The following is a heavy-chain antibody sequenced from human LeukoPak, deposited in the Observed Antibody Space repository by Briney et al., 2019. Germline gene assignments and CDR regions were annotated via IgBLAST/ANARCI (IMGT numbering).Heavy chain of an antibody. D-gene: IGHD6-13*01. CDR3: ARGSSWYGFDY. V-gene: IGHV3-11*01. J-gene: IGHJ4*02. Sequence: GGSLRLSCAASGFTFSDYYMSWIRQVPGKGLEWVSYISSSGSSIYYADSVKGRFTISRDNAKNSLYLQMNSLRAEDAAVYYCARGSSWYGFDYWGQGTLVTVSS. CDR1: GFTFSDYY. CDR2: ISSSGSSI.